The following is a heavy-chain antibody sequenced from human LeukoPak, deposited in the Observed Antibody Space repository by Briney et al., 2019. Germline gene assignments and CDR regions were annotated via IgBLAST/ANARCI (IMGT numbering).Heavy chain of an antibody. J-gene: IGHJ4*02. CDR2: IYYSGST. V-gene: IGHV4-59*08. D-gene: IGHD4-17*01. CDR3: ATMTTVTTYYFDY. CDR1: GGSIRSYY. Sequence: SETLSLTCTVSGGSIRSYYWSWIRQPPGKGLEWIGYIYYSGSTNYNPSLKSRLTMSVDRTRNHFSLNLRSVTAADTAVYYCATMTTVTTYYFDYWGQGTLVTVSS.